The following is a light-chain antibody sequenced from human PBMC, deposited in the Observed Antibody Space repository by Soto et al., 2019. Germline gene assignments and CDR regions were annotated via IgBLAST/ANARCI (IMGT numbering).Light chain of an antibody. V-gene: IGKV4-1*01. CDR3: QQYYSLTWT. CDR1: QSVLYSSNNKNY. Sequence: DIVMTQSPDSLAVSLGERATINCKSSQSVLYSSNNKNYLAWYQQKPGQPPKLLIYWASTRESGVPDRLSGSGSGTDFTLTISSLQAEDVAVYYCQQYYSLTWTFGQGTKVEIK. J-gene: IGKJ1*01. CDR2: WAS.